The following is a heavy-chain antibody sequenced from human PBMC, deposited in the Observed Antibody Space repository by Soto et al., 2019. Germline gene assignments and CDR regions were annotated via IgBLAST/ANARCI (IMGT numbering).Heavy chain of an antibody. CDR3: ASDLSGYCSSTSCYAVTYGMDV. J-gene: IGHJ6*02. Sequence: ASVKVSCKASGGTFSSYAISWVRQAPGQGLEWMGGIIPIFGTANYAQKFQGRVTITADESTSTAYMELSSLRSEDTAVYYCASDLSGYCSSTSCYAVTYGMDVWGQGTTVTVSS. V-gene: IGHV1-69*13. D-gene: IGHD2-2*01. CDR1: GGTFSSYA. CDR2: IIPIFGTA.